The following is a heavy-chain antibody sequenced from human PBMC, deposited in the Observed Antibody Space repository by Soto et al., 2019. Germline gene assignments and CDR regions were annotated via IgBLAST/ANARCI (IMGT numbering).Heavy chain of an antibody. CDR3: ARARLRAVYAFDF. CDR1: GVSIPSGAYY. Sequence: SEPLSLTCTLSGVSIPSGAYYWTSVLQHPGKGLEWIGYIYYNGNTYFSPSLKSRLTISIDTSKNQFSLKLSSVTAADTAMYYCARARLRAVYAFDFWGQGKMVTVSS. J-gene: IGHJ3*01. V-gene: IGHV4-31*03. CDR2: IYYNGNT. D-gene: IGHD4-17*01.